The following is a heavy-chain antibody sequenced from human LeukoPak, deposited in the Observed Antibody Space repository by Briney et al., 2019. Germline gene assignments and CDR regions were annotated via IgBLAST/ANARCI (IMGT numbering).Heavy chain of an antibody. Sequence: SQTLSLTCTVSGGSVSSGGNYWSRLRQRPGQGLEWIGYIYYSVSTYYNPSLQSRVTISADTSKNQFSLKLSSVTAAGTAVYYCASSRSSTSFDYWGQGTLVSVSS. CDR1: GGSVSSGGNY. CDR2: IYYSVST. CDR3: ASSRSSTSFDY. V-gene: IGHV4-31*02. D-gene: IGHD2-2*01. J-gene: IGHJ4*02.